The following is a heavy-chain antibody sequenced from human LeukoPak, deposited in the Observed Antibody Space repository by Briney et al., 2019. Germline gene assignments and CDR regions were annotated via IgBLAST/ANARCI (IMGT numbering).Heavy chain of an antibody. Sequence: PGGSLRLSCAASGFTFDDYGMHWVRQAPGKGLEWVSGISWNRDSRGYADSVKGRFTISRDNGKNTLYLQMNSLRAEDTALYYCTKGNWGNAFDIWGQGKMVTVS. V-gene: IGHV3-9*01. J-gene: IGHJ3*02. CDR1: GFTFDDYG. CDR3: TKGNWGNAFDI. D-gene: IGHD7-27*01. CDR2: ISWNRDSR.